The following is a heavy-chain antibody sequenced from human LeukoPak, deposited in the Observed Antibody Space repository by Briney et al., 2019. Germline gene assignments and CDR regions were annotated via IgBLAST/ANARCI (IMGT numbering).Heavy chain of an antibody. CDR1: GGTFSSYA. V-gene: IGHV1-69*13. Sequence: ASVKVSCKASGGTFSSYAISWVRKAPGQGLEWMGGIIPIFGTANYAQKFQGRVTITADESTSTAYMELSSLRSEDTAVYYCARTRDSGSYRGTPYYYYGMDVWGQGTTVTVSS. CDR2: IIPIFGTA. CDR3: ARTRDSGSYRGTPYYYYGMDV. J-gene: IGHJ6*02. D-gene: IGHD1-26*01.